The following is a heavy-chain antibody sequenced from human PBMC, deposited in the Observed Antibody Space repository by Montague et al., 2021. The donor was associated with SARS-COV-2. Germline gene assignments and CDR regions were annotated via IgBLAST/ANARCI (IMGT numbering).Heavy chain of an antibody. CDR2: IYWDDDK. D-gene: IGHD1-26*01. J-gene: IGHJ3*02. CDR3: AHRRGLLLSDAFDI. CDR1: GFSLSTSGVG. V-gene: IGHV2-5*02. Sequence: PALVKPTQTLTLTCTFSGFSLSTSGVGVGWIRQPPGKALEWLALIYWDDDKRYSPSLKSRLTITKDTSKNQGVLTMTNMDPVDTATYYCAHRRGLLLSDAFDIWGQGTMVTVSS.